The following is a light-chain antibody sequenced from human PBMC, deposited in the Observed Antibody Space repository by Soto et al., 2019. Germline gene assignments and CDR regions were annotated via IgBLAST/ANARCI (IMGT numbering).Light chain of an antibody. J-gene: IGKJ4*01. Sequence: DIQMTQSPSPLSASVGDRVTITCRASQTIRNYLNWYQQKPGEAPKLLIYAASRLQSGVPSRFSGSGSGTDFTLTINXLQPEDIATYYCQQSYSTPRFGGGTKVDIK. CDR2: AAS. CDR1: QTIRNY. CDR3: QQSYSTPR. V-gene: IGKV1-39*01.